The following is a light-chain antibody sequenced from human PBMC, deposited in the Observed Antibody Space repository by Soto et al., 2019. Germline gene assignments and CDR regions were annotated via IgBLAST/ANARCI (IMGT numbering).Light chain of an antibody. CDR1: QTVSTNF. V-gene: IGKV3-20*01. CDR3: QQFGSSPRYT. CDR2: GAS. Sequence: EIVLTQSPGTLSLSPGERATLSCRASQTVSTNFLAWYQQKNGQAPRLLIHGASARATGTPDRFSGSGSGTDFTLTISRLEPEDFAVYNCQQFGSSPRYTFGQGTKLEIK. J-gene: IGKJ2*01.